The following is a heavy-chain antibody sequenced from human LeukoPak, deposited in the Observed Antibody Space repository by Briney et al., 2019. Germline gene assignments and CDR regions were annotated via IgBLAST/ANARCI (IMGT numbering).Heavy chain of an antibody. Sequence: SETLSLTCTVSGGSFSTYYWSWIRQPPGKGLEWIGYIYYSGSTDYNPSLKSRVTISVDTSKNQFSLRLSSVTAADTAVYYCARHTRPGHSGYENAFDIWGQGTMVTVSS. V-gene: IGHV4-59*08. CDR3: ARHTRPGHSGYENAFDI. CDR1: GGSFSTYY. J-gene: IGHJ3*02. D-gene: IGHD5-12*01. CDR2: IYYSGST.